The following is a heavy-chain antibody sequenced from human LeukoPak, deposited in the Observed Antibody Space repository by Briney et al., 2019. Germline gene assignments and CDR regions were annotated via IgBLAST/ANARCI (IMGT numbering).Heavy chain of an antibody. D-gene: IGHD3-3*01. Sequence: GGSLRLSCAASGFTFSSYWMSWVRKAPGKGLEWVANIKQDGSEKYYVDSVKGRFIISRDNAKNSLYLQMNSLRAEDTAVFYCARDQYDTWSRRGNFDSWGQGTLVIVSS. J-gene: IGHJ4*02. CDR2: IKQDGSEK. V-gene: IGHV3-7*03. CDR3: ARDQYDTWSRRGNFDS. CDR1: GFTFSSYW.